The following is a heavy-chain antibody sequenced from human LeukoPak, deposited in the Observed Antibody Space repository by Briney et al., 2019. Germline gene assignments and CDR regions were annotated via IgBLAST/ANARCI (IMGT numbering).Heavy chain of an antibody. J-gene: IGHJ4*02. CDR1: GGSFSGYY. Sequence: PSETLSLTCAVYGGSFSGYYWSWIRQPPGKGLEWIGEINHSGSTNYNPSLKSRVTISVDTSKNQFSLKLSSVTAADTAVYYCARATVTTVGFDYWGRGTLVTVSS. D-gene: IGHD4-17*01. CDR3: ARATVTTVGFDY. V-gene: IGHV4-34*01. CDR2: INHSGST.